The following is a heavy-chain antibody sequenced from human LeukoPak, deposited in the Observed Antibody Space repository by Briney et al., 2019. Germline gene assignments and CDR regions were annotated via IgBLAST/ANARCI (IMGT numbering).Heavy chain of an antibody. CDR1: GFTFSSYA. V-gene: IGHV3-30-3*01. CDR3: AKDMRFLEWLSDY. Sequence: GGSLRLSCAASGFTFSSYAMHWVRQAPGKGLEWVAVISYDGSNKYYADSVKGRFTISRDNSKNTLYLQMNSLRAEDTAVYYCAKDMRFLEWLSDYWGQGTLVTVSS. D-gene: IGHD3-3*01. CDR2: ISYDGSNK. J-gene: IGHJ4*02.